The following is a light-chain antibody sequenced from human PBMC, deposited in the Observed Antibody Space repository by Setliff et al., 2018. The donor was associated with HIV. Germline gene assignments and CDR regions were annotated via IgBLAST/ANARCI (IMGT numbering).Light chain of an antibody. Sequence: QSALAQPLSASGSPGQSVTISCTGTTSDVGAYNYVSWYQQHPGKAPKLIIYEVTKRPSGVPDRFSGSKSGNTASLTVSGLQAEDEADYYCSSHGAIGVFGTGTKVTVL. V-gene: IGLV2-8*01. CDR2: EVT. J-gene: IGLJ1*01. CDR1: TSDVGAYNY. CDR3: SSHGAIGV.